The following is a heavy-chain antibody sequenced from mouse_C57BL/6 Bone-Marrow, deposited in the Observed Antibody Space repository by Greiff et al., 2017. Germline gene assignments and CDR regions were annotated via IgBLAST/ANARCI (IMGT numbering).Heavy chain of an antibody. CDR3: ARVKADDYDGFSY. V-gene: IGHV1-76*01. CDR2: SDPGSGKT. J-gene: IGHJ3*01. CDR1: GYTFTDYY. Sequence: VHLVESGAELVRPGASVKLSCKASGYTFTDYYINWVKQRPGQGLEWIARSDPGSGKTYYNEKVKGKATLTAEKYSRPAYMQLSSLTSAESAVYFCARVKADDYDGFSYWVQGTLVTVSA. D-gene: IGHD2-4*01.